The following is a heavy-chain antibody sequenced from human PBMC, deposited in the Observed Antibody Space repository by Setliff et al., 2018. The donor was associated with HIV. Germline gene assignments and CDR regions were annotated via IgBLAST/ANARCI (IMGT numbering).Heavy chain of an antibody. D-gene: IGHD2-21*01. Sequence: ASVKVSCKASGYTFTSYGISWVRRAPGQGLEWMGWISAYNGNTNYAQKLQGRVTMTTDTSTSTAYMELRSLGSDDTAEYFCARGDWRKPYWYFDLWGRGTLVTSPQ. CDR3: ARGDWRKPYWYFDL. CDR1: GYTFTSYG. V-gene: IGHV1-18*01. CDR2: ISAYNGNT. J-gene: IGHJ2*01.